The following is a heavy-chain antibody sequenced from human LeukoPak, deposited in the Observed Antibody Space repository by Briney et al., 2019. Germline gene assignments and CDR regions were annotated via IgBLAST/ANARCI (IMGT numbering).Heavy chain of an antibody. CDR1: GGSISSYY. J-gene: IGHJ4*02. CDR3: ARGSGYYYGDFDY. D-gene: IGHD3-22*01. V-gene: IGHV4-39*01. Sequence: SETLSLTCTVSGGSISSYYWGWIRQPPGKGLEWIGSIYYSGSTYYSPSLKSRVTISVDTSKNQFSLKLSSVTAADTAVYYCARGSGYYYGDFDYWGQGTLVTVSS. CDR2: IYYSGST.